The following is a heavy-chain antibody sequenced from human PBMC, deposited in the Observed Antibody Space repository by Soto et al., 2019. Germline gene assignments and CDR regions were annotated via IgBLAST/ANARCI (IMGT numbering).Heavy chain of an antibody. V-gene: IGHV1-69*06. D-gene: IGHD3-10*01. CDR1: GGTFSSYA. Sequence: ASVKVSCKASGGTFSSYAISWVRQAPGQGLEWMGGIIPIFGTANYAQKFQGRVTITADKSTSTAYMELSSLRSEDTAVYYCAPGVLTGYYYGMDVWGQGTTVTVSS. J-gene: IGHJ6*02. CDR2: IIPIFGTA. CDR3: APGVLTGYYYGMDV.